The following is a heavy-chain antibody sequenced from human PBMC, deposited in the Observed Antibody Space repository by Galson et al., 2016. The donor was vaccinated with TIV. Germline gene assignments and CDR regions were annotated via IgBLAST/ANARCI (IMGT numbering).Heavy chain of an antibody. J-gene: IGHJ4*02. CDR1: GFTFNTYR. D-gene: IGHD1-1*01. Sequence: SLRLSCAASGFTFNTYRMKWVRQAPGKGLEWVSSISDGSSSIYYADSVKGRFTISRDNAKNSLYLQMNSLRAADTAVYYCARGSRTGTVDDWGQGTLFTASS. CDR2: ISDGSSSI. V-gene: IGHV3-21*01. CDR3: ARGSRTGTVDD.